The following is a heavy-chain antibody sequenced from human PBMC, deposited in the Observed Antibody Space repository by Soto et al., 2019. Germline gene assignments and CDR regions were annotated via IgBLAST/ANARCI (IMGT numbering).Heavy chain of an antibody. CDR2: IYWDDDK. D-gene: IGHD1-26*01. J-gene: IGHJ5*02. Sequence: QITLKESGPALVKPTQTLTLTCTLSGFSVTTRGVGMGWIRQPPGKALEWLGFIYWDDDKYYSPSLKSRVTSTKXXYXNXXGLTLTDMDPVDTATYYCARRREVGRNWDSGWFDPWGQGILVTVSS. V-gene: IGHV2-5*02. CDR3: ARRREVGRNWDSGWFDP. CDR1: GFSVTTRGVG.